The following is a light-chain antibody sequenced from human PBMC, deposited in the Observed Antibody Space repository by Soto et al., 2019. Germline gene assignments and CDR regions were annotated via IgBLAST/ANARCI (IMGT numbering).Light chain of an antibody. Sequence: DIVMTQSPLSLPVTPGEPASISCRSSQSLLHSNGYDYLDWYLQKQGQSPQLLIYLGSNRASGVPDRFSGSGSGIGFTLKIRRVEAEDVGVYYCMQALQTRWTFGQGTKLEIK. CDR3: MQALQTRWT. J-gene: IGKJ2*02. CDR1: QSLLHSNGYDY. CDR2: LGS. V-gene: IGKV2-28*01.